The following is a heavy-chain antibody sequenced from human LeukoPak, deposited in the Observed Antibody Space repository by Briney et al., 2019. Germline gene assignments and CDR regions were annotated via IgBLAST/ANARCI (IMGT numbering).Heavy chain of an antibody. CDR1: GFTFSSYW. Sequence: GGSLRLSCAASGFTFSSYWMRGVREAPGKGLEGVDNIKNDGSEEYYVDSVKGRFTISRDNAKNSLFLQMNSLTVEDTAVYYCARAIRGSAVDTGDRWGQGTLVTVSS. D-gene: IGHD3-10*01. J-gene: IGHJ4*02. CDR2: IKNDGSEE. V-gene: IGHV3-7*03. CDR3: ARAIRGSAVDTGDR.